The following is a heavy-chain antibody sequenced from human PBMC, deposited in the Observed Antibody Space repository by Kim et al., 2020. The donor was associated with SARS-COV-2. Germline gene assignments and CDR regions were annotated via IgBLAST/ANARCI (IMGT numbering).Heavy chain of an antibody. CDR3: ARHYRFCSSTSCSPYYFDH. CDR1: GGSISSSSYY. J-gene: IGHJ4*02. D-gene: IGHD2-2*01. Sequence: SETLSLTCTVSGGSISSSSYYWGWIRQPPGKGLEWIGSIYYSGSTYYNPSLKSRDTISVDTSKNQFSLKLSSVTAAGTAVYYCARHYRFCSSTSCSPYYFDHWGQGTLVTVSS. V-gene: IGHV4-39*01. CDR2: IYYSGST.